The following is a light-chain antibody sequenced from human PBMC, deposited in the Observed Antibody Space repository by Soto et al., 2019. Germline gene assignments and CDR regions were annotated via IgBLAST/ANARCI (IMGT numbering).Light chain of an antibody. V-gene: IGKV3-15*01. CDR1: RSVNSN. J-gene: IGKJ5*01. CDR3: QQYSKWPIT. CDR2: GIS. Sequence: SPSPLSLPPCAHTPPSCSASRSVNSNYLAWYQQHPGRPPRLLIYGISTRATGIPARFSGSGSGTEFSLTISSLQSEDFAVYYCQQYSKWPITFGQGTRLEIK.